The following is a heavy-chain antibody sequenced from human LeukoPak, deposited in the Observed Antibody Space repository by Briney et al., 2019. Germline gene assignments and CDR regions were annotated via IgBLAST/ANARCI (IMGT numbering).Heavy chain of an antibody. Sequence: GGSLRLSCAASGFTFSSYAMHWVRQAPGKGLEWVAVISYDGSNKYYADSVKGRFTISRDNSKNTLYLQMNSLRAEDTAVYYCARDPDVGIAVAGYYFDYWGQGTLVTVSS. D-gene: IGHD6-19*01. CDR2: ISYDGSNK. J-gene: IGHJ4*02. V-gene: IGHV3-30-3*01. CDR3: ARDPDVGIAVAGYYFDY. CDR1: GFTFSSYA.